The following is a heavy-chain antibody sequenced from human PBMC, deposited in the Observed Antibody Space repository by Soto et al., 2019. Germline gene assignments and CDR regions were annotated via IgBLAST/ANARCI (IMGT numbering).Heavy chain of an antibody. CDR3: ARFRRNYFDY. CDR1: GDSMSGFY. D-gene: IGHD3-10*01. CDR2: INYVGRTS. Sequence: PSETLSLTCTASGDSMSGFYWSWIRQTPGKGLEWIGYINYVGRTSYYSPSLQSRVTISLDSSKNQFSLILSSVTAADTAGYFCARFRRNYFDYWGQGTQVTVSS. V-gene: IGHV4-59*01. J-gene: IGHJ4*02.